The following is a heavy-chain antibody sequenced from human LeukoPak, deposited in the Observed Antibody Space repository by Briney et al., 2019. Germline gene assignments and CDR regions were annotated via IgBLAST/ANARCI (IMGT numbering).Heavy chain of an antibody. J-gene: IGHJ3*02. V-gene: IGHV4-30-2*01. CDR1: GGSISSGGYY. CDR2: IYHSGST. CDR3: ASFSIVVVPAAIGPMGAFDI. D-gene: IGHD2-2*02. Sequence: PSQTLSLTCTVSGGSISSGGYYWSWIRQPPGKGLEWIGYIYHSGSTYYNPSLKSRVTISVDRSKNQFSLKLSSVTAADTAVYYCASFSIVVVPAAIGPMGAFDIWGQGTMVTVSS.